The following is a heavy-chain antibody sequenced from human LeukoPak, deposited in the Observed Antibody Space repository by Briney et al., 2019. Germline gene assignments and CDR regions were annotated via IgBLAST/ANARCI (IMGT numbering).Heavy chain of an antibody. V-gene: IGHV4-34*01. Sequence: SETLSLTCAVYGGSFSGYYWSWIRQPPGKGLEWIGEINHSGSTNYNPSLKSRVTISVDTSKNQFSLKLSSVTAADTAVYYCARGYPRYSSGWFDPWGQGTLVTVSS. J-gene: IGHJ5*02. CDR2: INHSGST. CDR1: GGSFSGYY. CDR3: ARGYPRYSSGWFDP. D-gene: IGHD6-25*01.